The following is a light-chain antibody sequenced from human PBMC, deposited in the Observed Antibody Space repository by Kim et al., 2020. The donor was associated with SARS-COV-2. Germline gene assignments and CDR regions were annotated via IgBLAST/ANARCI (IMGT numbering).Light chain of an antibody. V-gene: IGKV3-20*01. CDR1: QIVGSDY. Sequence: DIVLTQSPGTLSLLPGERASLSCRASQIVGSDYLAWYQQKSGQAPRLLIYAASNRASGIPDRFSGSGSATDFTLTISRVEPEDFAVYYCQHYGSSPPLYTFGQGTKLEIK. CDR3: QHYGSSPPLYT. CDR2: AAS. J-gene: IGKJ2*01.